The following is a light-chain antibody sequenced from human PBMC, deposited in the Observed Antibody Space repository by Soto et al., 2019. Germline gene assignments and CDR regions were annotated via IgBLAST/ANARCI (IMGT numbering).Light chain of an antibody. CDR1: QSVSSSF. Sequence: EIVLTQSPGTLSLSPGERATLSCRASQSVSSSFLAWYQKTPGQAPRLLIYGASSRATGIPDRFSGSGSGTDFNLTIRRLETEDCAVYEGQQSGSSLWTFCPWTKGDIK. CDR3: QQSGSSLWT. V-gene: IGKV3-20*01. CDR2: GAS. J-gene: IGKJ1*01.